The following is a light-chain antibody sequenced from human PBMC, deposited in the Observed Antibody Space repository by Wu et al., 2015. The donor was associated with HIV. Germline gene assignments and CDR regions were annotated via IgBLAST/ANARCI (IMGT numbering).Light chain of an antibody. Sequence: EIVLTQSPGTLSLSPGERATLSCRASQSVSSTYLAWYQQKPGQAPRLLIYGVSSRATGIPDRFSGSGSGTDFTLTISRLEPEDFAVYYCQQYGSAPYTFGQGTKLEIE. CDR1: QSVSSTY. J-gene: IGKJ2*01. V-gene: IGKV3-20*01. CDR3: QQYGSAPYT. CDR2: GVS.